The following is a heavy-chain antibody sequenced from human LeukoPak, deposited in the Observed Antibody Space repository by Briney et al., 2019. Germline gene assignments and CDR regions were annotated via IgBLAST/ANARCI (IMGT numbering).Heavy chain of an antibody. CDR2: IWYDGSNK. CDR1: GFTFSSYG. Sequence: GGSLRLSCAASGFTFSSYGMHWVRQAPGKGLEWVAVIWYDGSNKYYADSVKGRFTISRDNAKNSLYLQMNSLRAEDTAVYYCARANWDFWSQDYWGQGTLVTVSS. D-gene: IGHD3-3*01. CDR3: ARANWDFWSQDY. J-gene: IGHJ4*02. V-gene: IGHV3-33*01.